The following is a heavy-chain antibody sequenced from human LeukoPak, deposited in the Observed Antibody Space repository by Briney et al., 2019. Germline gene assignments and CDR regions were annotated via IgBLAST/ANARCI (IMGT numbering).Heavy chain of an antibody. CDR1: GFTFSSYG. Sequence: PGGSLRLSCAASGFTFSSYGMHWVRQAPGKGLEWVAVISYDGSNKYYADSVKGRFTISRDNSKNTLYLQMNSLRAGDTAVYYCAKDQEQLVLGFFFDYWGQGTLVTVSS. D-gene: IGHD6-13*01. J-gene: IGHJ4*02. CDR3: AKDQEQLVLGFFFDY. CDR2: ISYDGSNK. V-gene: IGHV3-30*18.